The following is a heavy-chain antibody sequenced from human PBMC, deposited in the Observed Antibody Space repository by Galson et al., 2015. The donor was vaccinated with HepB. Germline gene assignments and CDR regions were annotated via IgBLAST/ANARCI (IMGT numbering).Heavy chain of an antibody. V-gene: IGHV1-69*13. J-gene: IGHJ2*01. CDR3: ARDSSPGSYVLYFDI. CDR2: SIPVFGST. Sequence: SVKVSCKASGGAFRTFAISWLRQTPGQGLEWMGVSIPVFGSTYYAQKFQGRVTITADESTNTAYMEVNSLRFEDSAVYYCARDSSPGSYVLYFDIWGRGTLVTVSS. D-gene: IGHD3-16*01. CDR1: GGAFRTFA.